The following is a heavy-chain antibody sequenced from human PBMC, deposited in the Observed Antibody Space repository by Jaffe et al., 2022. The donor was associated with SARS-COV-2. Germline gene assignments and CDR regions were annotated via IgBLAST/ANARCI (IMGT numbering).Heavy chain of an antibody. D-gene: IGHD6-19*01. J-gene: IGHJ4*02. CDR2: IYYSGST. Sequence: QLQLQESGPGLVKPSETLSLTCTVSGGSISSSSYYWGWIRQPPGKGLEWIGSIYYSGSTYYNPSLKSRVTISVDTSKNQFSLKLSSVTAADTAVYYCARRTHGGWYEDYFDYWGQGTLVTVSS. CDR1: GGSISSSSYY. CDR3: ARRTHGGWYEDYFDY. V-gene: IGHV4-39*01.